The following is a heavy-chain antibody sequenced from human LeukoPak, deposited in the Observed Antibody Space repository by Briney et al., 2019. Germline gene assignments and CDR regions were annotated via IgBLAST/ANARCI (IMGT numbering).Heavy chain of an antibody. J-gene: IGHJ3*02. CDR3: AKDTRDEQWLVPDAFDI. CDR2: IIGSGGGT. Sequence: GGSLRLSCAASGFTFSSYAMSWVRRAPGKGLEWVSAIIGSGGGTYYSDSVKGRFTISRDNSKNTLYLQMNSLRAEDTAVYYCAKDTRDEQWLVPDAFDIWGQGTMVTVSS. V-gene: IGHV3-23*01. CDR1: GFTFSSYA. D-gene: IGHD6-19*01.